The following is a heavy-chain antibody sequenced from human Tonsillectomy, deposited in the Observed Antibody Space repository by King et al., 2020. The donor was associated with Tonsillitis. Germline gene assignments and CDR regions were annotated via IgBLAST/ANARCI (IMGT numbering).Heavy chain of an antibody. J-gene: IGHJ3*02. Sequence: EVQLVESGGGLVQPGRSLRLSCAASGFTFDDYAMHWVRQAPGKGLEWVSGISWNSGSIGYADSVQGRFTISRDNAKNSLYLQMNSLRAEDTALYYCAKGGPIVVVPAALDAFDIWGQGTMVTVSS. V-gene: IGHV3-9*01. CDR1: GFTFDDYA. CDR2: ISWNSGSI. D-gene: IGHD2-2*01. CDR3: AKGGPIVVVPAALDAFDI.